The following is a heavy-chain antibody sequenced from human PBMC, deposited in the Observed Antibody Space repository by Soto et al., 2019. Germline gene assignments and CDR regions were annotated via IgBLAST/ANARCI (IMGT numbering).Heavy chain of an antibody. CDR1: GDSLSSSRYY. Sequence: SETLSLNCPVSGDSLSSSRYYWDWIRQPPGKGLEWIGSIYYSGSTYYNPSLKSRVTISVDTSKNQFSLKLSSVTAADTAVYYCARHFLIRVTMVRGVIRVTDYMDVWGKGTTVTVSS. V-gene: IGHV4-39*01. CDR2: IYYSGST. CDR3: ARHFLIRVTMVRGVIRVTDYMDV. J-gene: IGHJ6*03. D-gene: IGHD3-10*01.